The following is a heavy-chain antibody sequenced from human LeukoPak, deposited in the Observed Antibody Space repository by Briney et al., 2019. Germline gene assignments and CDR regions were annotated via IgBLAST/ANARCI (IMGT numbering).Heavy chain of an antibody. V-gene: IGHV4-59*01. CDR1: GGSIKNYY. D-gene: IGHD5-18*01. CDR3: ARDVGGYRYGYRPTELYWYSDL. CDR2: IYYSGST. Sequence: SETLSLTCIVSGGSIKNYYWSWIRQPPGKGLEYIGYIYYSGSTNYNPSLKSRVTISVDTSKNQFSLKLSSVTAADTAVYYCARDVGGYRYGYRPTELYWYSDLWGRGTLVTVSS. J-gene: IGHJ2*01.